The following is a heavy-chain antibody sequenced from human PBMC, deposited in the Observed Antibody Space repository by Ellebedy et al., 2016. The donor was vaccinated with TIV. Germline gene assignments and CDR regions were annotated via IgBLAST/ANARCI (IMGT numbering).Heavy chain of an antibody. CDR1: GFTLSSYG. V-gene: IGHV3-23*01. CDR3: ARAVEMPTSPPSDAFDI. Sequence: GESLKISCAASGFTLSSYGMTWVRQAPGKGLEWVSGITYSGGSTYYADSVKGRFTISRDTSKNTLYLQMNSLRAEDTAVCHCARAVEMPTSPPSDAFDIWGQGTMVTVSS. D-gene: IGHD5-24*01. J-gene: IGHJ3*02. CDR2: ITYSGGST.